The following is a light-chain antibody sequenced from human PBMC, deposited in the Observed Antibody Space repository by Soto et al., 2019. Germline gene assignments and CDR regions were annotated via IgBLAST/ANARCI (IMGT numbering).Light chain of an antibody. CDR3: QVWDSNSNHVV. V-gene: IGLV3-21*02. Sequence: SYVLTQPPSVSAAPGQTARITCGGNDIGSKSVHWYQQRPGQAPVLVVYDENDRPSGIPERFSGAISGTTATLNISRVEAGDEADYFCQVWDSNSNHVVFGGGTQLTVL. J-gene: IGLJ2*01. CDR2: DEN. CDR1: DIGSKS.